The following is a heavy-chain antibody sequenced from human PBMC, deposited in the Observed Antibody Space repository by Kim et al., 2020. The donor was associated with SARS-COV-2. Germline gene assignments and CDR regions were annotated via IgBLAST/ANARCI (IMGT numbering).Heavy chain of an antibody. CDR1: GFTFSSYA. CDR3: AKDIVRDYVWGSYRPNWFDP. Sequence: GGSLRLSCAASGFTFSSYAMSWVRQAPGKGLEWVSAISGSGGSTYYADSVKGRFTISRDNSKNTLYLQMNSLRAEDTAVYYCAKDIVRDYVWGSYRPNWFDPWGQGTLVTVSS. D-gene: IGHD3-16*02. J-gene: IGHJ5*02. CDR2: ISGSGGST. V-gene: IGHV3-23*01.